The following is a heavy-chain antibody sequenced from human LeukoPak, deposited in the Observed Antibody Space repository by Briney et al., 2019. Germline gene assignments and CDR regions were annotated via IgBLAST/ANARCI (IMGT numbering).Heavy chain of an antibody. Sequence: GGSLRLSCAASRFTFSSYAMHWVRQAPGKGLEWAAVISYDGSNKYYADSVKGRFTISRDNSKNTLYLQMNSLRAEDTAVYYCARGTGQFDYWGQGTLVTVSS. CDR1: RFTFSSYA. CDR2: ISYDGSNK. J-gene: IGHJ4*02. D-gene: IGHD1-1*01. V-gene: IGHV3-30-3*01. CDR3: ARGTGQFDY.